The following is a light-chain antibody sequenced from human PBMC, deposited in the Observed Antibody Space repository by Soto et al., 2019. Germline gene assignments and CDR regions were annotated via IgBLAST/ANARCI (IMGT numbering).Light chain of an antibody. J-gene: IGLJ1*01. CDR1: SSNIGSNT. V-gene: IGLV1-44*01. CDR3: AAWDDSLNGLV. Sequence: QSALTQPPSASGTPGQRVTISCSGSSSNIGSNTVNWYQQLPGTAPKLLIYNNNQRPSGVPDRFSGSKSGTSASLDISGLQSEDEDDYYCAAWDDSLNGLVFGTGTKVTVL. CDR2: NNN.